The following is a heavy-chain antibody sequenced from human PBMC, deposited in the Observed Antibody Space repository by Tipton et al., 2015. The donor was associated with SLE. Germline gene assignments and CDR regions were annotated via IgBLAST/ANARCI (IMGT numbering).Heavy chain of an antibody. J-gene: IGHJ5*02. CDR2: MYSSGST. CDR1: GDSMSSSNYY. CDR3: ARVTNWNYET. V-gene: IGHV4-39*01. Sequence: TLSLTCTVSGDSMSSSNYYWVWIRQPPGKGLEWVGSMYSSGSTYYNPSLKSRVTISVATSKNQFSLNLSSVTAADTAVYYCARVTNWNYETWGQGTLVTVSS. D-gene: IGHD1-7*01.